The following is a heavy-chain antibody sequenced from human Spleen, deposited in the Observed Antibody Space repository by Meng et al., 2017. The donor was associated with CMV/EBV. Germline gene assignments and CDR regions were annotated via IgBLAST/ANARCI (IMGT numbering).Heavy chain of an antibody. D-gene: IGHD2-2*01. CDR2: IDWNGGST. CDR3: ARGNQLLPGPIDY. J-gene: IGHJ4*02. V-gene: IGHV3-20*04. Sequence: GESLKISCAASGFTFDDYGMSWVRQAPGKGLEWFSGIDWNGGSTGYADSVKGRFTISRDNAKNSLYLQMNSLRAEDTAVYYCARGNQLLPGPIDYWGQGTLVTVSS. CDR1: GFTFDDYG.